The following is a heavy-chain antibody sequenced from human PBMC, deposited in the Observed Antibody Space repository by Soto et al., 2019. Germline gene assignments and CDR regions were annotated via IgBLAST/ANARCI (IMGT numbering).Heavy chain of an antibody. CDR2: MKSKTDGGTT. Sequence: EVQLVESGGGLVKPGGSLRLSCAASGFTFSNAWMSWVRQAPGTGLEWVGRMKSKTDGGTTDYAAPVKGRFTISRDDSKNTLYLQMNSLKTEDTAVYYCTTDKRDIVVVPAAISYYYYYMDVWGKGTTVTVSS. J-gene: IGHJ6*03. V-gene: IGHV3-15*01. CDR3: TTDKRDIVVVPAAISYYYYYMDV. CDR1: GFTFSNAW. D-gene: IGHD2-2*01.